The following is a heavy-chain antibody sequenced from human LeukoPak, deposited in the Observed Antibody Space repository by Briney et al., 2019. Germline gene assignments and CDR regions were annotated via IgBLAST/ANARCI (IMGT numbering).Heavy chain of an antibody. J-gene: IGHJ4*02. D-gene: IGHD1-26*01. CDR3: ANIGSSQGY. CDR1: GFTFSNYW. CDR2: IKKDGSEK. V-gene: IGHV3-7*03. Sequence: GGSLRLSCAASGFTFSNYWMTWVRQAPGKGLEWVANIKKDGSEKNYVDSVKGRFTISRDNAKNSLYLQMNSLRAEDTAVYYCANIGSSQGYWGQGTLVTVSS.